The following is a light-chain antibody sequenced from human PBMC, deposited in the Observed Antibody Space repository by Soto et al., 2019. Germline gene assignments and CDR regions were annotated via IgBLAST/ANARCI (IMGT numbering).Light chain of an antibody. CDR3: QQRKTWPPIT. CDR1: QNVEGY. V-gene: IGKV3-11*01. Sequence: EIELTQSPATLSLSPGERATLSCRASQNVEGYLAWYQQKPDQAPRLLIYDASNRATGIPARFSGSGSGTDFTLTISSLEPEDFAVYYCQQRKTWPPITFGQGTRLEIK. CDR2: DAS. J-gene: IGKJ5*01.